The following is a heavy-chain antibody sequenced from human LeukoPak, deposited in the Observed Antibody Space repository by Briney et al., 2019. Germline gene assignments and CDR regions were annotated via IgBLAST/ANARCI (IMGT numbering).Heavy chain of an antibody. Sequence: PSQTLSLTCTVSGGSISSGSYYWSWIRQPAGKGLEWIGRIYTSGSTNYNPSLKSRVTISVDTSKNQFSLKLSSVTAADTAVYYCAREVSGSYYVWGQGTLVTVSS. J-gene: IGHJ4*02. V-gene: IGHV4-61*02. CDR2: IYTSGST. D-gene: IGHD1-26*01. CDR3: AREVSGSYYV. CDR1: GGSISSGSYY.